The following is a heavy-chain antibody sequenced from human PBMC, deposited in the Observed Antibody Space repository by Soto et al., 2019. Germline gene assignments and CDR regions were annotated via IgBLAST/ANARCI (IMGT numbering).Heavy chain of an antibody. CDR1: GFTFGRCS. D-gene: IGHD3-10*01. Sequence: XXSLRLSCAACGFTFGRCSMHWVPQAPGKGLEWVSYISGGSNTIYYADSLKGRFTISRDNAKNSLFLQMNSLRAEDTALYYCARDRASGSSSRAFDLWGQGTMVTVSS. V-gene: IGHV3-48*01. CDR3: ARDRASGSSSRAFDL. CDR2: ISGGSNTI. J-gene: IGHJ3*01.